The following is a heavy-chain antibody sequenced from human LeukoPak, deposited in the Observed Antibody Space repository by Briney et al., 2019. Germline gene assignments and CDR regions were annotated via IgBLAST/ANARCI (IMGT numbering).Heavy chain of an antibody. D-gene: IGHD2-15*01. J-gene: IGHJ4*02. CDR1: GFTFSSYA. CDR3: AKDRLGYCSGGSCYTYFDY. CDR2: ISGSGGST. V-gene: IGHV3-23*01. Sequence: PGGSLRLSCAASGFTFSSYAMSWVRQAPGKGLEWVSAISGSGGSTYYADSVKGRFTISRDNSKNTLYLQMNSLGAEDTAVYYCAKDRLGYCSGGSCYTYFDYWGQGTLVTVSS.